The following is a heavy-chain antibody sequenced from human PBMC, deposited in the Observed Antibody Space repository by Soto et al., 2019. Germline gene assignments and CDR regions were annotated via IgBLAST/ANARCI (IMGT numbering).Heavy chain of an antibody. CDR2: INAANGDT. V-gene: IGHV1-3*01. Sequence: ASVKVSCKASGYTFTSYGIHWVRQAPGQRLEWMGWINAANGDTKYSPKFQSRVTITRDTSASTAYMELCSLRSEDTAVYYCVRRHVSATGIDWFDPWGQGTLVTVSS. D-gene: IGHD6-13*01. CDR3: VRRHVSATGIDWFDP. CDR1: GYTFTSYG. J-gene: IGHJ5*02.